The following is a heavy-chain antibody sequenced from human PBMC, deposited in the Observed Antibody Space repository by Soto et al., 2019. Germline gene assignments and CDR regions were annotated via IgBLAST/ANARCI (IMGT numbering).Heavy chain of an antibody. Sequence: EVPLVESGGLSVQPRGSLRLSCAISEYTVRRDWMNWVRQAPGKGLEWVAHTNQDGGEKYYVDSVKGRFTIFRDNAKKSLYMQMNNLRVEDTAVYYCSGGVGDAFWGQGTLVTVSS. V-gene: IGHV3-7*04. CDR2: TNQDGGEK. CDR1: EYTVRRDW. CDR3: SGGVGDAF. J-gene: IGHJ4*02. D-gene: IGHD1-26*01.